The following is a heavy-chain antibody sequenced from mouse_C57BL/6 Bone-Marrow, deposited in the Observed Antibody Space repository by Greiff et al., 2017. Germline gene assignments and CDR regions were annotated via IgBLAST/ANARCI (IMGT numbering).Heavy chain of an antibody. CDR1: GFSLTSYG. Sequence: QVQLKQSGPGLVQPSQSLSITCTVSGFSLTSYGVHWVRQSPGKGLEWLGVIWSGGSTDNNAAFISRLSISKDNSKSPVFFKMNSLQADDTAIYYCARGDSSGSWFAYWGQGTLVTVSA. D-gene: IGHD3-2*02. V-gene: IGHV2-2*01. J-gene: IGHJ3*01. CDR2: IWSGGST. CDR3: ARGDSSGSWFAY.